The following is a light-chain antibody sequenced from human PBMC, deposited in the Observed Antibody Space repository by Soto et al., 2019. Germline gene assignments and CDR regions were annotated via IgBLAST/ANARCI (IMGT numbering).Light chain of an antibody. Sequence: EIVRTQSPATLSVSPGERATLSCRASQSVSSNLAWYQQKPGQAPRLLIYGASTRATGIPARFGGSGSGTEFTLTISSLQSEDFAVYYCQQYNNWPRTFGQGTKVDIK. V-gene: IGKV3-15*01. J-gene: IGKJ1*01. CDR1: QSVSSN. CDR3: QQYNNWPRT. CDR2: GAS.